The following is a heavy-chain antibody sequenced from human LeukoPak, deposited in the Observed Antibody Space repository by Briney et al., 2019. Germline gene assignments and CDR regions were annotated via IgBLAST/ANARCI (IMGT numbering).Heavy chain of an antibody. J-gene: IGHJ3*02. CDR2: INPKSGGT. CDR1: GYTFTGYY. D-gene: IGHD3-22*01. V-gene: IGHV1-2*02. Sequence: ASVKVSCKASGYTFTGYYMYWVRQAPGQGLEWMGWINPKSGGTNYAQKFQGRVTMSRERSSSTAYMELRSLRSDDTAVYYCARKFLDYYDSLDAFDIWGQGTMVTVSS. CDR3: ARKFLDYYDSLDAFDI.